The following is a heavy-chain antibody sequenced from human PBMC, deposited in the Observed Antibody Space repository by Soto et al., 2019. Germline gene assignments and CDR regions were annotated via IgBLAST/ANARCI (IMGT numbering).Heavy chain of an antibody. Sequence: PSETLSLTCTVSGGSISSGDYYWSWIRQPPGKGLEWIGYIYYSGSTYYNPSLKSRVTISVDTSKNQFSLKLSSVTAADTAVYYCATQEYSSSRAPVGWFDPWGQGTLVTV. V-gene: IGHV4-30-4*01. CDR3: ATQEYSSSRAPVGWFDP. D-gene: IGHD6-6*01. CDR1: GGSISSGDYY. CDR2: IYYSGST. J-gene: IGHJ5*02.